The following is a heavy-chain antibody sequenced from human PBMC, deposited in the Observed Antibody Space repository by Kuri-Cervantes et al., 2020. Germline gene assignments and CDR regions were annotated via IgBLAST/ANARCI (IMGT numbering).Heavy chain of an antibody. V-gene: IGHV1-18*01. D-gene: IGHD2-21*01. J-gene: IGHJ6*02. CDR1: GYDFTSYG. Sequence: ASVKVSCKASGYDFTSYGISWVRQAPGQGLEWMGWISAYNGNTNYAQKLQGRVTMTTDTSTSTAYMDLRSLRAEDTAVYYCARIRVRYYYGMDVWGQGTTVTVSS. CDR3: ARIRVRYYYGMDV. CDR2: ISAYNGNT.